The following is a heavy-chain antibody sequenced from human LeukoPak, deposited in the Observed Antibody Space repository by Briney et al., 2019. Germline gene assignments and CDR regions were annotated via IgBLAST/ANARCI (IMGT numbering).Heavy chain of an antibody. D-gene: IGHD6-19*01. CDR3: ARDPGGSGWYTNWFDP. V-gene: IGHV1-2*02. J-gene: IGHJ5*02. CDR1: GYTFTGYY. CDR2: INPNSGGT. Sequence: ASVKVSCMASGYTFTGYYMHWVRQAPGQGLEWMGWINPNSGGTNYAQKFQGRVTMTRDTSISTAYMELSRLRSDDTAVYYCARDPGGSGWYTNWFDPWGQGTLVTVSS.